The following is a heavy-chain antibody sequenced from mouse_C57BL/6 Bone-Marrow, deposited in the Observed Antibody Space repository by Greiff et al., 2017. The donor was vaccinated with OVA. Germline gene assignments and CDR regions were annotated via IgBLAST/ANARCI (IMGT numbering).Heavy chain of an antibody. Sequence: EVQLQQSGAELVRPGASVKLSCTASGFNIKDDYMHWVKQRPEQGLEWIGWIDPENGDTEYASKFQGKATITADTSSNTAYLQLSSLTSEDTAVYYCTTFYSNYWFAYRGQGTLVTVSA. CDR3: TTFYSNYWFAY. J-gene: IGHJ3*01. D-gene: IGHD2-5*01. CDR2: IDPENGDT. CDR1: GFNIKDDY. V-gene: IGHV14-4*01.